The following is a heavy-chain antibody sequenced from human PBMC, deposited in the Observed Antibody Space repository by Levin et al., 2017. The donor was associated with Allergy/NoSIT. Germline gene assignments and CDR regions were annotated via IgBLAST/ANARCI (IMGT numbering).Heavy chain of an antibody. CDR3: ARGQLLRYFDWLLYYYYYGMDV. CDR1: GYTFTSYD. CDR2: MNPNSGNT. D-gene: IGHD3-9*01. V-gene: IGHV1-8*01. Sequence: GESLKISCKASGYTFTSYDINWVRQATGQGLEWMGWMNPNSGNTGYAQKFQGRVTMTRNTSISTAYMELSSLRSEDTAVYYCARGQLLRYFDWLLYYYYYGMDVWGQGTTVTVSS. J-gene: IGHJ6*02.